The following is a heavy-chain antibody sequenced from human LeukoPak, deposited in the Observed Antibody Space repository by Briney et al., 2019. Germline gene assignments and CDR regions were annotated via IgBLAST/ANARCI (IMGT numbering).Heavy chain of an antibody. CDR1: GFTVSSNY. D-gene: IGHD3-16*01. Sequence: PGGSPRLSCAASGFTVSSNYMGWVRQAPGKGLEWVSVIYSGGFTSYADSVKGRFTISRDSSKNTLYLQMNSPRAEDTAVYYCYGIRLGDGFDIWGQRTMVIVSS. CDR2: IYSGGFT. CDR3: YGIRLGDGFDI. V-gene: IGHV3-53*01. J-gene: IGHJ3*02.